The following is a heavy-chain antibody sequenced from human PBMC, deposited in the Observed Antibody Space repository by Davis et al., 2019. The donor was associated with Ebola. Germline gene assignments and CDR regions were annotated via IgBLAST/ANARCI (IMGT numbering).Heavy chain of an antibody. D-gene: IGHD3-10*01. CDR3: ARDRRQSYGAGVIDEYYGMDV. CDR2: IYYTGTT. CDR1: GTSVSSDISY. J-gene: IGHJ6*02. V-gene: IGHV4-61*01. Sequence: PSETLSLTCNVSGTSVSSDISYWSWIRQPPGKGLEWVGYIYYTGTTKYNPSLKRRTTMSVDTSKNQFSLKLSSVTAADTAVYYCARDRRQSYGAGVIDEYYGMDVWGQGTTVTVSS.